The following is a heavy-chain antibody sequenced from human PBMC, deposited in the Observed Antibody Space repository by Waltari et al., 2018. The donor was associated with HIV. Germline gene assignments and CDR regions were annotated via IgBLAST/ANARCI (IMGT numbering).Heavy chain of an antibody. CDR3: ASGSQRYYGMDV. D-gene: IGHD5-18*01. CDR2: IYYSGGT. Sequence: QVQLQESGPGLVKPSETLSLTCTVSGGSISSYYWSWIRQPPGKGLEWIGYIYYSGGTNYNPSLKSRVTISVDTSKNQFSLKLSSVTAADTAVYYCASGSQRYYGMDVWGQGTTVTVSS. J-gene: IGHJ6*02. V-gene: IGHV4-59*01. CDR1: GGSISSYY.